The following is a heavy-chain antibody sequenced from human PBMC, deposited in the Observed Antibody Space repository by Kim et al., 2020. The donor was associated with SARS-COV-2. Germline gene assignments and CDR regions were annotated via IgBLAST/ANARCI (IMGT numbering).Heavy chain of an antibody. J-gene: IGHJ4*02. CDR1: GFTFSSYS. Sequence: GGSLRLSCAASGFTFSSYSMNWVRQAPGKGLEWVSSISSSSSYIYYADSVKGRFTISRDNAKNSLYLQMNSLRAEDTAVYYCAVGGGISRFLEWLLRLDYWGQGTLVTVSS. V-gene: IGHV3-21*01. D-gene: IGHD3-3*01. CDR3: AVGGGISRFLEWLLRLDY. CDR2: ISSSSSYI.